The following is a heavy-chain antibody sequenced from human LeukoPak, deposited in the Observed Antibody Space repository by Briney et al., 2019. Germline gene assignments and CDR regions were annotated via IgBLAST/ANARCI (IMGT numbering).Heavy chain of an antibody. J-gene: IGHJ4*02. V-gene: IGHV4-4*07. CDR1: GGSISSYY. Sequence: SETLSLTCTVSGGSISSYYWSWIRQPAGKGLEWIGRIYTSGSTNYNPSLKGRVTISVDKSKNQFSLKLSSVTAADTAVYYCARGVWDSSGYYSFDYWGQGTLVTVSS. CDR2: IYTSGST. D-gene: IGHD3-22*01. CDR3: ARGVWDSSGYYSFDY.